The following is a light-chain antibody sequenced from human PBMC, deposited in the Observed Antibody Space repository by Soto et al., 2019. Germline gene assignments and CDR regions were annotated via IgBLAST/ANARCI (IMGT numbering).Light chain of an antibody. CDR1: QSVSTR. CDR2: GAS. Sequence: DIQMTQSPSSLSASVGDRVTIICRASQSVSTRLAWYQQKPGKAPNLLMYGASYLKSGVPTRFSGSGSGTDFTLTISSLQPEDFAIYYCQQTYTTPEITFGQGTRLEIK. CDR3: QQTYTTPEIT. J-gene: IGKJ5*01. V-gene: IGKV1-39*01.